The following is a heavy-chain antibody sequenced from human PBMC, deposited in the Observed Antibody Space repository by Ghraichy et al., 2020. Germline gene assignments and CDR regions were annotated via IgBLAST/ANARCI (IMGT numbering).Heavy chain of an antibody. CDR2: TYYSGST. CDR3: ARAGYYYDGSGYKYYFDH. Sequence: SENLSLTCTVSGDSIRNYYWSWIRQPPGKGLEWIGHTYYSGSTNYIPSLKSRVTLSVDTSKNQFSLKLSSVTASDPAVYYCARAGYYYDGSGYKYYFDHWGQGTLVTVSS. D-gene: IGHD3-22*01. J-gene: IGHJ4*02. V-gene: IGHV4-59*01. CDR1: GDSIRNYY.